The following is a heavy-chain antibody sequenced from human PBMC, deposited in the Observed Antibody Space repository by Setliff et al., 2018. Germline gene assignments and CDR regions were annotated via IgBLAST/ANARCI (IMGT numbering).Heavy chain of an antibody. D-gene: IGHD1-1*01. CDR1: GFSFSSYA. CDR2: VTTTGGFT. J-gene: IGHJ3*02. CDR3: AKGGDWDDQHYAFDI. V-gene: IGHV3-23*01. Sequence: PGGSLRLSCAASGFSFSSYAMSWFRQAPGKGLEWLSYVTTTGGFTKEADSVRGRFSVSRDNSKKSVYLQINDLRAEDTALYFCAKGGDWDDQHYAFDIWGQGTMVTVSS.